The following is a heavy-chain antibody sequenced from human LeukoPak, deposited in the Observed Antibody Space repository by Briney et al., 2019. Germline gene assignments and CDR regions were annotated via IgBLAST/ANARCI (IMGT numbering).Heavy chain of an antibody. V-gene: IGHV4-39*07. CDR1: GGSISSSSYY. CDR2: IYYSGST. CDR3: AREAYCTNGVCYTVFDY. D-gene: IGHD2-8*01. J-gene: IGHJ4*02. Sequence: SETLSLTCTVSGGSISSSSYYWGWIRQPPGKGLEWIGSIYYSGSTYYNPSLKSRVTISVDTSKNQFSLKLSSVTAADTAVYYCAREAYCTNGVCYTVFDYWGQGTLVTVSS.